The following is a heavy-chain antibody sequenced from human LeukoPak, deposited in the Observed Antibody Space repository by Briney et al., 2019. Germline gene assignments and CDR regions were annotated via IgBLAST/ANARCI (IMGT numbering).Heavy chain of an antibody. CDR3: ARGRAPAASGWFDP. V-gene: IGHV3-48*02. D-gene: IGHD2-2*01. Sequence: GGSLRLSCAASGFTFSSYSMNWVRQAPGKGLEWVSYISSSSSTIYYADSVKGRFTISRDNAKNSLYLQMNSLRDEDTAVYYCARGRAPAASGWFDPWGQGTLVTVSS. CDR2: ISSSSSTI. J-gene: IGHJ5*02. CDR1: GFTFSSYS.